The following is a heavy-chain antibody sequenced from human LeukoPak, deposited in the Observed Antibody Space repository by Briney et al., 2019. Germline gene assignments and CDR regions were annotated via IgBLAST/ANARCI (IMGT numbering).Heavy chain of an antibody. D-gene: IGHD6-19*01. CDR2: ISAYNGNT. V-gene: IGHV1-18*01. CDR1: GYTFTSYG. Sequence: ASVKVSCKASGYTFTSYGISWVRQAPGQGLEWMGWISAYNGNTNHAQKLQGRVTMTTDTSTSTAHMELRSLRSDDTAVYYCARDGAVAVGDYRGQGTLVTVSS. J-gene: IGHJ4*02. CDR3: ARDGAVAVGDY.